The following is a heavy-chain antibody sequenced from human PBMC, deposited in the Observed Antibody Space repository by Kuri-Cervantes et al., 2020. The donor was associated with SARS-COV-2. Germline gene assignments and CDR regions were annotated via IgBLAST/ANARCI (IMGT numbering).Heavy chain of an antibody. D-gene: IGHD6-6*01. Sequence: GGSLRLSCAASGFTFSNFGMHWVRQTPGKGLEWVAIISYNGRNRYFADSVKGRLTVSRDNSKNTVYLQMNNLRAEDTAVYYCARDAGEHLVQFFMDVWCQGTTVTVSS. V-gene: IGHV3-30*03. J-gene: IGHJ6*02. CDR3: ARDAGEHLVQFFMDV. CDR2: ISYNGRNR. CDR1: GFTFSNFG.